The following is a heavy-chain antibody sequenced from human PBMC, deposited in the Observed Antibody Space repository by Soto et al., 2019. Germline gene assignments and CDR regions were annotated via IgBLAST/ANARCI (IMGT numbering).Heavy chain of an antibody. V-gene: IGHV3-23*01. D-gene: IGHD1-7*01. CDR2: ISGSGGST. J-gene: IGHJ4*02. CDR3: AKKNWNYVNEYYFDY. Sequence: GGSLRLSCAASGFTFSSYAMSWVRQAPGKGLEWVSAISGSGGSTYYADSVKGRFTISRDNSKNTLYLQMNSLRAEDTAVYYCAKKNWNYVNEYYFDYWGQGTLVTVSS. CDR1: GFTFSSYA.